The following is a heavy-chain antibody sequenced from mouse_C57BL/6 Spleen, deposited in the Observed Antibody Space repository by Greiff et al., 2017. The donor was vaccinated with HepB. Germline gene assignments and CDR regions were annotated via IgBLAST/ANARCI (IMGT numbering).Heavy chain of an antibody. CDR3: ARTGAEGFDY. V-gene: IGHV1-54*01. CDR2: INPGSGGT. Sequence: VKLQESGAELVRPGTLVKVSCKASGYAFTNYLIEWVKQRPGQGLEWIGVINPGSGGTNYNEKFKGKATLTADKSSSTAYMQLSSLTSEDSAVYFCARTGAEGFDYWGQGTTLTVSS. J-gene: IGHJ2*01. CDR1: GYAFTNYL.